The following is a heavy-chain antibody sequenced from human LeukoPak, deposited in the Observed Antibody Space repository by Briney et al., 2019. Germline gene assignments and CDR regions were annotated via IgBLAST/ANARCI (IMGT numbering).Heavy chain of an antibody. D-gene: IGHD2-2*01. J-gene: IGHJ4*02. CDR1: GDSVSSNSAA. Sequence: SQTLSLTCAISGDSVSSNSAAWNWIRQSPSRGLEWLGRTYYRPKWYNDYAVSVKSRITINPDTSKNQFSLQLNSVTPEDTAVYYCARDSRTVVPAALNFDYWGQGTLVTVST. CDR3: ARDSRTVVPAALNFDY. CDR2: TYYRPKWYN. V-gene: IGHV6-1*01.